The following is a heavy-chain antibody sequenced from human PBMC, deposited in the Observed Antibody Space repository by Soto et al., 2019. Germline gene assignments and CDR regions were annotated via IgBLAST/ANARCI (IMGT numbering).Heavy chain of an antibody. J-gene: IGHJ6*01. CDR3: AKSDVTIFGVMDYYYYYGMDV. V-gene: IGHV3-30*18. Sequence: PWGSLRLAWAASVFTFSSYGMHWVRQAPGKGLDWAAVISYDGSNKYHADSVKGRFTISRDNSKNTLYLQMNSLRAEDTAVYYCAKSDVTIFGVMDYYYYYGMDVWGQGTPVTVSS. CDR1: VFTFSSYG. D-gene: IGHD3-3*01. CDR2: ISYDGSNK.